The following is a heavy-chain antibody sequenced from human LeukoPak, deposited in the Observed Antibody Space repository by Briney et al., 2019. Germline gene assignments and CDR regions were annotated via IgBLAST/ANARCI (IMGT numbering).Heavy chain of an antibody. CDR1: GFTFSSYA. CDR2: INTSGGST. CDR3: AIMHPYYDGNGYWVQ. J-gene: IGHJ4*02. V-gene: IGHV3-23*01. Sequence: GGSLRLSCAASGFTFSSYAMSWVRQAPGKGLEWVSGINTSGGSTAYADSVKGRFTISRDNPRNTLYMQMNTLRAEDTALYYCAIMHPYYDGNGYWVQWGQGTLVTVSS. D-gene: IGHD3-22*01.